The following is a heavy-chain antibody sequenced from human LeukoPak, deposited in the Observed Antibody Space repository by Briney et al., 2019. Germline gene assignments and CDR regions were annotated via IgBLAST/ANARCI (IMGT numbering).Heavy chain of an antibody. CDR2: INPNSGGT. CDR1: GYTFTGYY. CDR3: ARDQSPGYCSSTSCYDYYYYYMDV. Sequence: ASVKVSCKASGYTFTGYYMHWVRQAPGQGLEWMGWINPNSGGTNYAQKFQGGVTMTRDTSISTAYMELSRLRSDDTAVYYCARDQSPGYCSSTSCYDYYYYYMDVWGKGTTVTVSS. J-gene: IGHJ6*03. V-gene: IGHV1-2*02. D-gene: IGHD2-2*01.